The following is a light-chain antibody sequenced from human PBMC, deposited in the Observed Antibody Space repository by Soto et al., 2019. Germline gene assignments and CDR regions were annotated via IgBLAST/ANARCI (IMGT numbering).Light chain of an antibody. J-gene: IGKJ1*01. Sequence: VVMTDSPSTLSVSPLERASLSCRASQSVSNNYLAWYQQQPGQAPRLLIYGASNRATGIPDRFSGSGSGTDFTLTISRLEPEDFAVYYCQQYGSSGTFGQGTKVDIK. CDR1: QSVSNNY. CDR2: GAS. V-gene: IGKV3-20*01. CDR3: QQYGSSGT.